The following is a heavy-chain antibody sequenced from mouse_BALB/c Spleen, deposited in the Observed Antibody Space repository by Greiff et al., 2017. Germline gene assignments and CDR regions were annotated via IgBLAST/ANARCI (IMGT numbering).Heavy chain of an antibody. J-gene: IGHJ2*01. Sequence: EVQLQQSGAELVKPGASVKLSCTASGFNIKDTYMHWVKQRPEQGLEWIGRIDPANGNTKYDPKFQGKATITADTSSNTAYLQLSSLTSEDTAVYYCASPYGSSHYFDYWGQGTTLTVPS. CDR1: GFNIKDTY. CDR3: ASPYGSSHYFDY. D-gene: IGHD1-1*01. V-gene: IGHV14-3*02. CDR2: IDPANGNT.